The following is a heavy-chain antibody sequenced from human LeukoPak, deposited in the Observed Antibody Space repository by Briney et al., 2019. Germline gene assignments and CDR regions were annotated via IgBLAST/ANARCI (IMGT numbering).Heavy chain of an antibody. D-gene: IGHD5-18*01. V-gene: IGHV4-59*01. Sequence: RPETLSLTCTVSLISPTTFYWACSPGPPGHGVECIGYFHHSDLTDYIPSLKNRVTISVDTSKNQFSLRLHSVTSADTAVYFCARYGLSALDDWGPGGLVAVSS. CDR2: FHHSDLT. J-gene: IGHJ4*02. CDR1: LISPTTFY. CDR3: ARYGLSALDD.